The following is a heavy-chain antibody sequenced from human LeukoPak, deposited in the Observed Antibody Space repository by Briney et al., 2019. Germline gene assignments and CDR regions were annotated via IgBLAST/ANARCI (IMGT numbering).Heavy chain of an antibody. CDR1: GCTLTSYG. D-gene: IGHD3-22*01. CDR2: ISAYNGNT. V-gene: IGHV1-18*01. Sequence: ASVKVPYKGSGCTLTSYGISWVRQAPGQALEWIGWISAYNGNTNYAQKLQGKVTMTTDTSTSTAYMELRSLRSDDTAVYYCAADSSGYNKFDPWGQGTLVTVSS. J-gene: IGHJ5*02. CDR3: AADSSGYNKFDP.